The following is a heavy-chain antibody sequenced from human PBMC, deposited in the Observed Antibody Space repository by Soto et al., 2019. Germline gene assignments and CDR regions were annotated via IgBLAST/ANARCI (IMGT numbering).Heavy chain of an antibody. D-gene: IGHD2-15*01. CDR3: ARGYCSGGSCPGSFDP. V-gene: IGHV4-59*11. CDR1: GGSISIHY. Sequence: SATLSLTCTVSGGSISIHYWSWLRQPPGKGLEWIGYIYYSGSTNYNPSLKSRVTISVDTSKNQFSLKLSSVTAADTAVYYCARGYCSGGSCPGSFDPWGQGTLVTVSS. CDR2: IYYSGST. J-gene: IGHJ5*02.